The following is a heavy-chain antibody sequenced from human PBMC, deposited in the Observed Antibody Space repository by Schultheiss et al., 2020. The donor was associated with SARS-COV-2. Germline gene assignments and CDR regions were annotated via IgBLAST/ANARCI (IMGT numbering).Heavy chain of an antibody. Sequence: GGSLRLSCAASGFTFSSYAMHWVRQAPGKGLEWVAVISYDGSNKYYADSVKGRFTISRDNSKNTLYLQMNSLRAEDTAVYYCARAADSSSWYRLITGYYYGMDVWGQGTTVTVSS. J-gene: IGHJ6*02. D-gene: IGHD6-13*01. CDR1: GFTFSSYA. CDR3: ARAADSSSWYRLITGYYYGMDV. V-gene: IGHV3-30*01. CDR2: ISYDGSNK.